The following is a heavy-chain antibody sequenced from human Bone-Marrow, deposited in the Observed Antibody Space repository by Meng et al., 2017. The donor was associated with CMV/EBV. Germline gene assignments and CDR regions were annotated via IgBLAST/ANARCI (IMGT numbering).Heavy chain of an antibody. J-gene: IGHJ5*02. CDR3: AKGHVGQWLVDWFVP. CDR2: ISWNSGSI. V-gene: IGHV3-9*01. CDR1: GFTFDDYA. D-gene: IGHD6-19*01. Sequence: SLKISCAAPGFTFDDYAMHWVRPAPGKGLELVSGISWNSGSIGYADPVKGRFPISRDNAKNSLYLQMNSLRGEDTALYYCAKGHVGQWLVDWFVPWGQGTLVTVSS.